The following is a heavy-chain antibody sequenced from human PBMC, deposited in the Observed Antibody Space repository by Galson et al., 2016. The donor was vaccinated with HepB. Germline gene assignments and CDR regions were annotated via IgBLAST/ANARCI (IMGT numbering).Heavy chain of an antibody. D-gene: IGHD2-15*01. CDR2: MNPGGDYT. CDR3: ARDRCRGGSCDADY. V-gene: IGHV1-46*01. CDR1: GYTFTSYY. Sequence: SVKVSCKASGYTFTSYYMHWVRQAPGQGLEWMGIMNPGGDYTNLAQRFQDRVTMTRDTSTSTFYMELSSLRSEDTAVYFCARDRCRGGSCDADYWGQGTLVTVSS. J-gene: IGHJ4*02.